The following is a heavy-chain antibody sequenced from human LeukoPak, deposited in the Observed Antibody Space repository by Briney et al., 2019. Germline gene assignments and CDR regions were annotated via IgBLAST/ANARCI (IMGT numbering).Heavy chain of an antibody. D-gene: IGHD1-1*01. CDR1: GFSISLGYY. CDR3: ATERERRITD. Sequence: PSETLSLTCDVSGFSISLGYYWVWIRQPAGQGLEWIGSIHPSGTTFYNSSLNSRITMTIDAPKNQFSLRLSLVTAVDTAVYSCATERERRITDWGQGTLVTVSS. V-gene: IGHV4-38-2*02. J-gene: IGHJ4*02. CDR2: IHPSGTT.